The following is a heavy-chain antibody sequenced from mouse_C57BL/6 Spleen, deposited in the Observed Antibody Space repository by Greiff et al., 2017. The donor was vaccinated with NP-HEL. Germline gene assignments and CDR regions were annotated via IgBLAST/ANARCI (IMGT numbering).Heavy chain of an antibody. Sequence: EVKLVESGGGLVKPGGSLKLSCAASGFTFSDYGMHWVRQAPEKGLEWVAYISSGSSTIYYADTVKGRFTISRDNDKNTLFLQMTSLRSEDTAMYYCARWDYGSSYDAMDYWGQGTSVTVSS. D-gene: IGHD1-1*01. CDR1: GFTFSDYG. CDR3: ARWDYGSSYDAMDY. V-gene: IGHV5-17*01. CDR2: ISSGSSTI. J-gene: IGHJ4*01.